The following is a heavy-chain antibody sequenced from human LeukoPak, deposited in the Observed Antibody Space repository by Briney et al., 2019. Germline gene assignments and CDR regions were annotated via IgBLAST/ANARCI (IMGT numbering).Heavy chain of an antibody. Sequence: SQTLSLTCTVSGGSISSGSYYWRWIRQPAGTGREWIGRIYTSGSTNYNPSLKSRVTISVDTSKNQFSLKLSSVTAADTAVYYCASGPRGYFDYWGQGTLVTVSS. CDR3: ASGPRGYFDY. V-gene: IGHV4-61*02. CDR1: GGSISSGSYY. J-gene: IGHJ4*02. D-gene: IGHD3-16*01. CDR2: IYTSGST.